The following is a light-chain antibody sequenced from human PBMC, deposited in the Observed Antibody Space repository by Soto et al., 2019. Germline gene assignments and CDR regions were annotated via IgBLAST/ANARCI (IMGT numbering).Light chain of an antibody. CDR3: MHALNTPRT. CDR2: LAS. J-gene: IGKJ1*01. CDR1: QSLLHSNGNHY. Sequence: DIVMTQAPLSLSFTPGEPASISCRSSQSLLHSNGNHYLEWYFQKPGQSPQLLIYLASIRASGVPDRFSGSGSGTDFTLKISRVEAEDVGIYYCMHALNTPRTFGQGTKVEIK. V-gene: IGKV2-28*01.